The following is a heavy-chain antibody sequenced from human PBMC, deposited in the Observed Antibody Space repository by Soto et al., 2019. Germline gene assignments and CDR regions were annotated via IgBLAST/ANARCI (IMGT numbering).Heavy chain of an antibody. V-gene: IGHV4-31*03. Sequence: QVQLQESGPGLVKPSQTLSLTCTVSGGSISSGGYYWSWIRQHPGKGLEWIGYIYYSGSTYYNPFLKSRVTISVDTSKNQFSLKLSSVTAADTAVYYCARGLRTMIVVASDAFDIWGQGTMVTVSS. CDR1: GGSISSGGYY. J-gene: IGHJ3*02. D-gene: IGHD3-22*01. CDR3: ARGLRTMIVVASDAFDI. CDR2: IYYSGST.